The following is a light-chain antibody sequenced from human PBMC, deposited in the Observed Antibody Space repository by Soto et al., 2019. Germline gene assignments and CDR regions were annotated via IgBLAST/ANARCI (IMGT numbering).Light chain of an antibody. V-gene: IGKV1-39*01. CDR2: AAS. J-gene: IGKJ1*01. CDR1: QSISRY. CDR3: QQYYDTPRT. Sequence: DIQVTQSPSSLSASVGDRVTITCRASQSISRYLNWYQQKPGKAPNLLIYAASTLQSGVPLRFSGSGSGTDFTFTISSLQSEDVALYYCQQYYDTPRTFGQGTKVDIK.